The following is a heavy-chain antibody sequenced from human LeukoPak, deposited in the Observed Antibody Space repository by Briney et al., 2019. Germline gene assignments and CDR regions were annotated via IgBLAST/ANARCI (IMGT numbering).Heavy chain of an antibody. CDR1: GYSFTSYW. CDR3: ARQRELRRFDAFDI. J-gene: IGHJ3*02. CDR2: IYPGDSDT. V-gene: IGHV5-51*01. Sequence: GESLKISCKDSGYSFTSYWIGWVRQMPGKGLEWMGIIYPGDSDTRYSPSFQGQVTISADKSISTAYLQWSSLKASDTATYYCARQRELRRFDAFDIWGQGTMVTVSS. D-gene: IGHD1-7*01.